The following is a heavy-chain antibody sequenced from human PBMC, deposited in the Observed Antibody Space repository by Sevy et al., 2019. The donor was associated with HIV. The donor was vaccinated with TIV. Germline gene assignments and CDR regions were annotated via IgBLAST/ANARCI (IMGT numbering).Heavy chain of an antibody. CDR2: IIPIFGPA. CDR3: ATGITGTTRPYFDY. CDR1: GYRLSQLS. J-gene: IGHJ4*02. V-gene: IGHV1-69*13. Sequence: ASVKVSCKVSGYRLSQLSMHWVRQAPGKGLEWMGRIIPIFGPANYAQKFQGRVAITADESTSTAYMELTSLRSEDTAVYYCATGITGTTRPYFDYWGQGALVTVSS. D-gene: IGHD1-7*01.